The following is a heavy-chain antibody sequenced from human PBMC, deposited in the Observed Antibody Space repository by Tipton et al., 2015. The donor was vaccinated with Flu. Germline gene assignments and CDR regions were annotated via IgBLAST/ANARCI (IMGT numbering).Heavy chain of an antibody. D-gene: IGHD2-15*01. Sequence: TLSLTCAVYGGSFSGYYWSWIRQPPGKGLEWIGEINHSGGTNYNPSLKSRVTISVDTSKNQFSLKLSSVTAADTAVYYCARGLSEVVVAAAASYYYYYGMDVWGQGTTVTVSS. J-gene: IGHJ6*02. V-gene: IGHV4-34*01. CDR1: GGSFSGYY. CDR3: ARGLSEVVVAAAASYYYYYGMDV. CDR2: INHSGGT.